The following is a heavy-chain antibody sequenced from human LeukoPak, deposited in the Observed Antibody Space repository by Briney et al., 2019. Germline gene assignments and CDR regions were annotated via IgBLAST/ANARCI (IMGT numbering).Heavy chain of an antibody. Sequence: GESLKISCKASGYRVMDYWIGWVRQTPGKGLDWTGPIYFDDSATRYSPPFDGQYIFSGDKSTATSYLQWSSLKPSHTAIYYCGKGDLSSSLHSYDYWGQGTRVTVSS. V-gene: IGHV5-51*01. J-gene: IGHJ4*02. D-gene: IGHD6-19*01. CDR2: IYFDDSAT. CDR3: GKGDLSSSLHSYDY. CDR1: GYRVMDYW.